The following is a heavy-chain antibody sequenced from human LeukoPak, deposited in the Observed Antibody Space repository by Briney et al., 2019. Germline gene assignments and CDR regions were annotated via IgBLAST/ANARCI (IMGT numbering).Heavy chain of an antibody. CDR2: ISGNGAGT. CDR3: AKDEGEYSSSSDY. D-gene: IGHD6-6*01. V-gene: IGHV3-23*02. Sequence: PGGSLRLSCTPSGFTFSSHAMSWVRQAPGKGLEWVSGISGNGAGTYYGDSVKGRFTISRDNSKNTLYLQMNSLRAEDTAVYYCAKDEGEYSSSSDYWGQGTLVTVSS. J-gene: IGHJ4*02. CDR1: GFTFSSHA.